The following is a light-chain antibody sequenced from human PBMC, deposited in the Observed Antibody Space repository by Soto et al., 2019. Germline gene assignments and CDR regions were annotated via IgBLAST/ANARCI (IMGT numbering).Light chain of an antibody. V-gene: IGKV3-11*01. Sequence: EIVLTQSPATPSLSPGERAPLSCRASQSVSNYLSWYQQKPGQAPRLLMYETSRRATGIPARFSGSGSGTDFTLTISSLEPEDFAVYYCQQRSNWITFGQGTRLEIK. CDR2: ETS. J-gene: IGKJ5*01. CDR3: QQRSNWIT. CDR1: QSVSNY.